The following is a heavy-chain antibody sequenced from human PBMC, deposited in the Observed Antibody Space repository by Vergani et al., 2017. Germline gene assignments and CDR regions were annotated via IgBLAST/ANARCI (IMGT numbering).Heavy chain of an antibody. D-gene: IGHD3-9*01. Sequence: EVQLLESGGGLVQPGGSLRLSCAASGFTFSSYAMSWVRQAPGKGLEWVSAISGSGGSTYYADSVKGRFTISRDNSKNTVYLQMNSLEAEDRATYYFARARCIETCYMSNWRDAWGQGTLVTDSS. CDR3: ARARCIETCYMSNWRDA. CDR2: ISGSGGST. J-gene: IGHJ5*02. CDR1: GFTFSSYA. V-gene: IGHV3-23*01.